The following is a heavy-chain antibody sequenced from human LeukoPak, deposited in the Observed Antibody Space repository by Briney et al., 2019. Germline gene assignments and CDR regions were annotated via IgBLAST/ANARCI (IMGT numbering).Heavy chain of an antibody. CDR3: AREDSGYSSGWSASYGMDV. CDR2: INPNSGGT. V-gene: IGHV1-2*04. CDR1: GYTFTGYY. Sequence: ASVKVSCKASGYTFTGYYMHWVRQAPGQGLEWMGWINPNSGGTNYAQKFQGWVTMTRDTSISTAYMELSRLRSDDTAVYYCAREDSGYSSGWSASYGMDVWGQGTTVTVSS. J-gene: IGHJ6*02. D-gene: IGHD6-19*01.